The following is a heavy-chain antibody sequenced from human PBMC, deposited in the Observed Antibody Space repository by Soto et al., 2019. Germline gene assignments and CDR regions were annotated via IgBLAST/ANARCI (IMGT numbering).Heavy chain of an antibody. V-gene: IGHV1-18*04. J-gene: IGHJ3*02. CDR3: ARDHGVYCSSTSCSKGRAFDI. Sequence: ASVKVSCKASGYTFTSYGISWVRQAPGQGLEWMGWISAYNGNTNYAQKLQGRVTMTTDTSTSTAYMELRSLRSDDTAVYYCARDHGVYCSSTSCSKGRAFDIWGQGTMVNVS. CDR2: ISAYNGNT. CDR1: GYTFTSYG. D-gene: IGHD2-2*01.